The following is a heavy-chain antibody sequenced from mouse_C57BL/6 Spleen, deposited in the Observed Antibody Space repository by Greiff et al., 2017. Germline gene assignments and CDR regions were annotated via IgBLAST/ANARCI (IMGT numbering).Heavy chain of an antibody. J-gene: IGHJ4*01. CDR3: ARGFYDGYSSYAMDY. Sequence: QVQLQQPGAELVKPGASVKLSCKASGYTFTSYWMQWVKQRPGQGLEWIGEIDPSDSYTNYNQKFKGKATLTVDTSSSTAYMQLSSLTSEDSAVYYCARGFYDGYSSYAMDYWGQGTSVTVSS. D-gene: IGHD2-3*01. CDR2: IDPSDSYT. V-gene: IGHV1-50*01. CDR1: GYTFTSYW.